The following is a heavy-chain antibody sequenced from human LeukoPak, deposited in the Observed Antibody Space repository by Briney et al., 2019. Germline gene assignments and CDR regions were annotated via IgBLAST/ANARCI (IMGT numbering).Heavy chain of an antibody. D-gene: IGHD3-10*01. CDR2: IRHDGSDK. J-gene: IGHJ4*02. CDR3: ATEFNYYGSRSGG. CDR1: GFTLSKYA. Sequence: GGSLRLSCAASGFTLSKYAMHWVRQAPGKGLEWVAFIRHDGSDKYYIDSVKDRFIISRDNSKNTLYLQMSSLRTEDTAVYYCATEFNYYGSRSGGWGQGTLVTVSS. V-gene: IGHV3-30*02.